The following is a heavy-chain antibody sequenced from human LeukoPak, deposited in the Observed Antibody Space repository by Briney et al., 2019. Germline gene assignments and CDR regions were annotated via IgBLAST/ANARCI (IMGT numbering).Heavy chain of an antibody. V-gene: IGHV1-69*13. CDR1: GGTFSSYA. Sequence: SVKVSCKASGGTFSSYAISWVRQAPGQGLEWMGGIIPIFGTANYAQKFQGRVTITADESTSTAYMELSSLRSEDTAVYYRATLRQLWLRGESDYWGQGTLVTVSS. J-gene: IGHJ4*02. D-gene: IGHD5-18*01. CDR3: ATLRQLWLRGESDY. CDR2: IIPIFGTA.